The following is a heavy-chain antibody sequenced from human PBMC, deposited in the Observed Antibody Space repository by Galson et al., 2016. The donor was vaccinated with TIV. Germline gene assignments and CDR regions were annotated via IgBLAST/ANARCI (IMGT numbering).Heavy chain of an antibody. CDR1: RFSFHTYW. V-gene: IGHV3-7*01. CDR3: ARLLFDIVIAPAATPTGSFDP. Sequence: SLRLSCAASRFSFHTYWMSWLRQAPGKGLEWVASIDQGGSEKDYVDSVKGRFTVSRDNAQTSLYLQMDSLRAEETAVYYCARLLFDIVIAPAATPTGSFDPWGQGTLVIVSS. J-gene: IGHJ5*02. CDR2: IDQGGSEK. D-gene: IGHD2-2*01.